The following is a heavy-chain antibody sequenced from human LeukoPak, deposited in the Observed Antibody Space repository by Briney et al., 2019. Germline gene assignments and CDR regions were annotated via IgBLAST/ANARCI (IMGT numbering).Heavy chain of an antibody. D-gene: IGHD1-26*01. V-gene: IGHV1-2*02. CDR2: INPNSGGT. CDR3: ARSTSYSGSIGY. Sequence: GASGKVSCKASGYTFTGYYMHWVRQAPGQGLEWMGWINPNSGGTNYAQKFQGRVTMTRDTSISTAYMELSRLRSDDTAVYYCARSTSYSGSIGYWGQGTLVTVSS. CDR1: GYTFTGYY. J-gene: IGHJ4*02.